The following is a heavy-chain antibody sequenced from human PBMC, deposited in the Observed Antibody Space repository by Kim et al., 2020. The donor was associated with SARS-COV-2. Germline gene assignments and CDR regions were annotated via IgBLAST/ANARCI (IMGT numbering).Heavy chain of an antibody. Sequence: GGSLRLSCSASGFTFTKYWMHWVRQAPGKGLMWVSRINADGSETAYSDSVQGRFTISRDIAKNTLYLQMNSLTAEDTAVYYCARDGRLTAYSRGALDIWGQGT. CDR1: GFTFTKYW. J-gene: IGHJ3*02. CDR2: INADGSET. CDR3: ARDGRLTAYSRGALDI. D-gene: IGHD3-9*01. V-gene: IGHV3-74*01.